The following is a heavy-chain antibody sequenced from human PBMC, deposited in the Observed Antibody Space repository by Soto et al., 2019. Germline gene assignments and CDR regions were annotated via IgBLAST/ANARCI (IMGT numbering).Heavy chain of an antibody. V-gene: IGHV1-69*08. CDR3: ARGRVGAAGGMDV. CDR2: IIPIFSQT. CDR1: RYNFIIYT. Sequence: QVQLVQSGAEVKKPGSSVKVSCKSSRYNFIIYTITWVRQAPGQGLEWMGRIIPIFSQTNYAQKFHGRVTITADRSTSTVDMELSGLTSEDTAVYYCARGRVGAAGGMDVWGLGTTVTVSS. J-gene: IGHJ6*02. D-gene: IGHD1-26*01.